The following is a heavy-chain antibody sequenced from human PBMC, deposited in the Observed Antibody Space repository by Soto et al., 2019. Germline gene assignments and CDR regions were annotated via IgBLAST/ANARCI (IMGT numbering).Heavy chain of an antibody. V-gene: IGHV5-10-1*01. Sequence: GEALNLSCKGSGCRFTSYLISWVRQLPGKGLEWMGRIDPSDSYTNYSPSFQGHVTISADKSISTAYLQWSSLKASDTAMYYCARKSMPGASGIYYYYYGMAVWGQGTTVPVSS. J-gene: IGHJ6*02. D-gene: IGHD1-26*01. CDR3: ARKSMPGASGIYYYYYGMAV. CDR2: IDPSDSYT. CDR1: GCRFTSYL.